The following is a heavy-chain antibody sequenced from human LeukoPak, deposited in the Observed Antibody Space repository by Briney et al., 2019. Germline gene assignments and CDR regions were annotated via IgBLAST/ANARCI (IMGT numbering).Heavy chain of an antibody. CDR1: RDSISSYF. CDR3: AREGQLWFGANMNYFDY. V-gene: IGHV4-59*01. D-gene: IGHD3-10*01. CDR2: IHYSGST. Sequence: PSETLSLTCTVPRDSISSYFWSSIRQPPGKGLEWIGYIHYSGSTNYNPSLKSRLTLSVDTSQNQFSLKLSSVSAADTGVYYCAREGQLWFGANMNYFDYWGQGDLVTVSS. J-gene: IGHJ4*02.